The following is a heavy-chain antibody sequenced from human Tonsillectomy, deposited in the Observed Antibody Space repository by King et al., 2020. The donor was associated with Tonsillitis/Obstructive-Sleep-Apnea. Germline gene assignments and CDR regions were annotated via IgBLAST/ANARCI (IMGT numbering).Heavy chain of an antibody. J-gene: IGHJ4*02. D-gene: IGHD6-13*01. CDR1: GFTFRNSA. CDR2: ISGSGNEK. Sequence: VQLVESGGGLVQPGGSLRLSCAASGFTFRNSAMSWVRQVPGKRLEWVSAISGSGNEKYYADSVRGRFSISRDNSKNTLYLQLNSLRADDTALYYCAKEGPGGQQLIWVDSWGQGTLVIVSS. CDR3: AKEGPGGQQLIWVDS. V-gene: IGHV3-23*04.